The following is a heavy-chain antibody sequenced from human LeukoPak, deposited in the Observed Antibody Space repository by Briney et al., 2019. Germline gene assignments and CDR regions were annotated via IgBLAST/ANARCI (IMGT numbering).Heavy chain of an antibody. Sequence: GSLRLSCAASGFTFSSYWMSWVRQAPGKGLEWVANIKQDGSEKYYVDSVKGRFTISRDNAKNSLYLQMNSLRAEDTAVYYCASAFIAAAGTSASDYWGQGTLVTVSS. V-gene: IGHV3-7*01. CDR3: ASAFIAAAGTSASDY. D-gene: IGHD6-13*01. CDR1: GFTFSSYW. CDR2: IKQDGSEK. J-gene: IGHJ4*02.